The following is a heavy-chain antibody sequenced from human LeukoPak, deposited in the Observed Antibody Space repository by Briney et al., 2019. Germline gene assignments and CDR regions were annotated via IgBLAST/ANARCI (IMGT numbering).Heavy chain of an antibody. Sequence: SETLSLTCTVSGGFISSYYWSWIRQPPGKGLEWIGYIYYSGRTNYNPSLKSRVYISVDTSKNQFSLELSSLTAADTAVYYCAREFDYEGVDPWGQGTLVTVSS. J-gene: IGHJ5*02. CDR1: GGFISSYY. CDR3: AREFDYEGVDP. CDR2: IYYSGRT. D-gene: IGHD4-17*01. V-gene: IGHV4-59*12.